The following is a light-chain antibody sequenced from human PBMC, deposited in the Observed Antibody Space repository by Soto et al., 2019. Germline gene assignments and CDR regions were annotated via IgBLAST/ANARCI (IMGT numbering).Light chain of an antibody. Sequence: QPVLTQSPSASASLGDWVKITCTLSRGHSNYAIAWHQQQPEKGPRYLLQLNRDGSHSTGDGIPNRFSGSSSGAERYLTISSLQSEDEADYYCQTWGPGIVIFGGGTKVTVL. CDR1: RGHSNYA. CDR2: LNRDGSH. CDR3: QTWGPGIVI. J-gene: IGLJ2*01. V-gene: IGLV4-69*01.